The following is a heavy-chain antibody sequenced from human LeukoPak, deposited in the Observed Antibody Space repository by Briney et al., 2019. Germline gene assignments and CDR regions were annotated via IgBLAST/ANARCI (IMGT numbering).Heavy chain of an antibody. V-gene: IGHV3-74*01. CDR1: GXTFSSYW. J-gene: IGHJ3*02. Sequence: GGSLRLSCSASGXTFSSYWMHWVRQAPGKGLVSVSRINTDGSGTTYADSVRGRFTISRDNAKTTLYLQLSSLRAEDTAVYYCARSVPWQAAFDIWGQGTMVTVSS. CDR3: ARSVPWQAAFDI. CDR2: INTDGSGT.